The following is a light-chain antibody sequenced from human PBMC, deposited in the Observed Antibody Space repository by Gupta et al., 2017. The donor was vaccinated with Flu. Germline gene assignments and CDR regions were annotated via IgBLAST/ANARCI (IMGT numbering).Light chain of an antibody. CDR1: QSVNVH. CDR3: QQDTFYYS. J-gene: IGKJ2*01. CDR2: GAS. V-gene: IGKV3-15*01. Sequence: SPATLSVSPGERATLSCRASQSVNVHVAWYQQKPGQAPRLLIFGASTRATGVPARFSGSGSGTEFSLTISSLQSDDVAVYYCQQDTFYYSFGQGTKVEIK.